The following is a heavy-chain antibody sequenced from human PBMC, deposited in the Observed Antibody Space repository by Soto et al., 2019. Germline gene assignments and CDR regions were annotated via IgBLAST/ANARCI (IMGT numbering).Heavy chain of an antibody. CDR2: IYHSGST. J-gene: IGHJ5*02. D-gene: IGHD5-12*01. Sequence: QLQLQESGSGLVKPSQTLSLTCAFSGGSISSGGYSWSWIRQPPGKGLEWIGYIYHSGSTYYNPSLKRRVTISVDRSNNQFSLKLSSVTAADTAVYYWAREWTLNWFDPRVQGTLLTVSS. V-gene: IGHV4-30-2*01. CDR1: GGSISSGGYS. CDR3: AREWTLNWFDP.